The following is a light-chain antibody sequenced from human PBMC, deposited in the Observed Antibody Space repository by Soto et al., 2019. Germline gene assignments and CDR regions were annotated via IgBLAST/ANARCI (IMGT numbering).Light chain of an antibody. Sequence: SYELTQPLSVSVALGQSARITCGGNNIGSKNVHWYQQKPGQAPVLVIYRDSNRPSGIPERFSGSISGNTATLTISRAQAGDEADYYCQVWDSSSDVFGTGTKLTVL. CDR3: QVWDSSSDV. CDR1: NIGSKN. J-gene: IGLJ1*01. CDR2: RDS. V-gene: IGLV3-9*01.